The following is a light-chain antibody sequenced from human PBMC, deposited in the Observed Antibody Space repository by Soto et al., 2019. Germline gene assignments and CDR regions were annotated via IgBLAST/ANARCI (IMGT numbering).Light chain of an antibody. CDR1: SSDVGGYNY. CDR2: DVS. V-gene: IGLV2-14*01. CDR3: SSYTSSSTRGV. Sequence: QSALTQPASVSGSPGQSSTISCTGTSSDVGGYNYVSWYQQHPGKAPKLMIYDVSNRPSGVSNRFSGSKSGNTASLTISGLQAEDEADYYCSSYTSSSTRGVFGTGTRSPS. J-gene: IGLJ1*01.